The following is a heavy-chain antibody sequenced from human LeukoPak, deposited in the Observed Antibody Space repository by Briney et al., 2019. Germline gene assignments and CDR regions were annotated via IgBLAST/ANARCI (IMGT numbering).Heavy chain of an antibody. V-gene: IGHV1-24*01. CDR2: FDPEDGET. Sequence: VASVKVSCKVSGYILTELSMHWVRQAPGKGLEWMGGFDPEDGETIYAQKFLGRVTMTEDTSSDTAYMELSSLRSEDTAVYYCATSPIEGSSSPLGYWGQGTLVTVSS. D-gene: IGHD6-6*01. J-gene: IGHJ4*02. CDR1: GYILTELS. CDR3: ATSPIEGSSSPLGY.